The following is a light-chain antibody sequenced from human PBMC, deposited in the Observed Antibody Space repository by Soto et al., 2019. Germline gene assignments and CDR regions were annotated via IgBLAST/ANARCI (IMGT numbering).Light chain of an antibody. V-gene: IGKV1-39*01. CDR1: QRISNY. CDR2: AAS. Sequence: DFQMTQSPSSLSASIGDTVTITCRASQRISNYLNWYQVKQGKAPRLLIYAASYLQSGVPSRFRGSGSGTDFTLTITSLQPEDYATYYCQQSYNIFSWTFGQGTKVDIK. J-gene: IGKJ1*01. CDR3: QQSYNIFSWT.